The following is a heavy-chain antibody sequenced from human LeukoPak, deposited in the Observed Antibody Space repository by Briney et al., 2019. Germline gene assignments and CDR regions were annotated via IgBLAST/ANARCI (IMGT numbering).Heavy chain of an antibody. CDR1: QFTFSSYA. Sequence: GGSLRLSCAASQFTFSSYAMTWVRQAPGKGLEWVSAISDSGGTTFYADSVKGRFTISRDNSKNTLFLQMNSLRAEDTAVYYCAKDREGLSSGYDSEYFDYWGQGTLVTVSS. CDR2: ISDSGGTT. CDR3: AKDREGLSSGYDSEYFDY. J-gene: IGHJ4*02. D-gene: IGHD5-12*01. V-gene: IGHV3-23*01.